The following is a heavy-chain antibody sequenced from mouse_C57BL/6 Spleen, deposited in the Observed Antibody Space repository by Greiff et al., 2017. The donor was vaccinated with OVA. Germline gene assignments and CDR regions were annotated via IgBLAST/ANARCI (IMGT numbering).Heavy chain of an antibody. CDR1: GYTFTSYW. D-gene: IGHD1-1*01. CDR2: IDPSDSYT. J-gene: IGHJ2*01. CDR3: ARDTTVVAKYDFDY. Sequence: QVQLQQPGAELVMPGASVKLSCKASGYTFTSYWMHWVKQRPGQGLEWIGEIDPSDSYTNYNQKFKGKSTLTVDKSSSTAYMQLSSLTSEDSAVYYDARDTTVVAKYDFDYWGQGTTVTVSS. V-gene: IGHV1-69*01.